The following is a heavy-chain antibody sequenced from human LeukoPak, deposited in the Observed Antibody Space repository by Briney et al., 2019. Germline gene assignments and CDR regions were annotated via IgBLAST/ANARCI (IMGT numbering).Heavy chain of an antibody. D-gene: IGHD1-26*01. CDR1: GGSISSGGYY. J-gene: IGHJ4*02. V-gene: IGHV4-31*03. CDR2: IYYSGST. CDR3: ASSGRYHYFEY. Sequence: PSETLSLTCTVSGGSISSGGYYWSWLRQHPGKGLEWIGYIYYSGSTYYNPSLKSRVTISVDTSKNQFSLKLSSVTAADTAVYYCASSGRYHYFEYWGQGTLVTVSS.